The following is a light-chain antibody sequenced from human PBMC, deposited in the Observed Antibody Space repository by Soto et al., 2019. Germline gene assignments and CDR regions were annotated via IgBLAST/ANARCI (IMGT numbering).Light chain of an antibody. CDR3: HQYGSLPRT. V-gene: IGKV3-20*01. Sequence: EIVLTQSPDTLSLSPGERATLSCRASQGVASRNLAWYQQKPGQAPRLLTYDASSRATGIPDKFSGSGSGTDFTLTISRLEPEDFAVYYCHQYGSLPRTFGQGTKVEIK. J-gene: IGKJ1*01. CDR1: QGVASRN. CDR2: DAS.